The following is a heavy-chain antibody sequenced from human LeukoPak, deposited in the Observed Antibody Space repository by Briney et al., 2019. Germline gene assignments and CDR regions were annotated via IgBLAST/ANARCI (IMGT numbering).Heavy chain of an antibody. J-gene: IGHJ6*04. CDR1: GGTFSSYA. D-gene: IGHD2-2*01. Sequence: GSSVKVSCKASGGTFSSYAISWVRQAPGQGLEWMGGIIPIFGTANYAQKFQGRVTITADESTSTAYMELSSLRSEDTAVYYCARVGGYCSSTSCYEGRNYYYGMDVWGKGTTVTVSS. CDR3: ARVGGYCSSTSCYEGRNYYYGMDV. V-gene: IGHV1-69*01. CDR2: IIPIFGTA.